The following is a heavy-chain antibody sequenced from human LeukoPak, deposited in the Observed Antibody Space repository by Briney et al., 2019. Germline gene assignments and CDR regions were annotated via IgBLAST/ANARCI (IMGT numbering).Heavy chain of an antibody. CDR2: INHSGST. CDR3: ARGDSMVIDY. CDR1: GGSFSGYY. V-gene: IGHV4-34*01. D-gene: IGHD5-18*01. J-gene: IGHJ4*02. Sequence: SETLSLTCAVYGGSFSGYYWSWIRQPPGKGLEWIGEINHSGSTNYNPSLKSRVTISVDTSKNQSSLKLSSVTAADTAVYYCARGDSMVIDYWGQGTLVTVSS.